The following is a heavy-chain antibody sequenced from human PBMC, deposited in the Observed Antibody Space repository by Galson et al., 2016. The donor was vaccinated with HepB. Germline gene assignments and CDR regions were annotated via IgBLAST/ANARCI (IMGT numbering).Heavy chain of an antibody. CDR3: AREGGCSPSYNFDY. CDR1: GDPIRSYY. D-gene: IGHD2-15*01. V-gene: IGHV4-59*01. J-gene: IGHJ4*02. Sequence: LSLTCTVSGDPIRSYYWSWIRQHPGKALEWLGKIFYSGGTNYNPSLKSRVTMSVDTSKNQISLQVSSVTAADTAVYYCAREGGCSPSYNFDYWGQGILVTVSS. CDR2: IFYSGGT.